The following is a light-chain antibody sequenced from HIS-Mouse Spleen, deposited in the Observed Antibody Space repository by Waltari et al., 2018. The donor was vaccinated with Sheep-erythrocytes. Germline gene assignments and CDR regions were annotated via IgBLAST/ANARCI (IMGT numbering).Light chain of an antibody. Sequence: SYELTQPPSVSVSPGQTASITCSGDKLGDQYACWYQQKPGQSPVLVTYQDSKRPSGIPERFSGSNSGNTATLTISGTQAMDEADYYCQAWDSSTAVFGGGTKLTVL. CDR1: KLGDQY. CDR3: QAWDSSTAV. CDR2: QDS. J-gene: IGLJ2*01. V-gene: IGLV3-1*01.